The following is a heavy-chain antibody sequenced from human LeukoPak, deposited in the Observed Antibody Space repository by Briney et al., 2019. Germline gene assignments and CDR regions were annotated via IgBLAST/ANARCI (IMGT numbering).Heavy chain of an antibody. CDR3: AREGRDYYDRSGYSPDY. CDR1: GGSITSGTSY. V-gene: IGHV4-39*07. CDR2: FYSTGST. Sequence: SETLSLTCTVSGGSITSGTSYWGWVRQPPGRGLEWIGTFYSTGSTHYNPSLRNRVAISVDTSKNQFSLRLSSVTAADTAIYYCAREGRDYYDRSGYSPDYWGQGTLVTVSS. D-gene: IGHD3-22*01. J-gene: IGHJ4*02.